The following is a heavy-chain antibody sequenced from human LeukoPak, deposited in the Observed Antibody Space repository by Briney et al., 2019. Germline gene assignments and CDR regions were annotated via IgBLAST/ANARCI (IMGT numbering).Heavy chain of an antibody. CDR1: GFTFSSYG. J-gene: IGHJ4*02. D-gene: IGHD1-7*01. CDR2: ISYDGSNK. CDR3: AKDFSNYDFDY. Sequence: GGSLRLSCAASGFTFSSYGMHWVRQAPGKGLEWVAVISYDGSNKYYADSVKGRFTISRDNSKNTLYLQMNSLRAEDTAVYYCAKDFSNYDFDYWGQGTLVTVSS. V-gene: IGHV3-30*18.